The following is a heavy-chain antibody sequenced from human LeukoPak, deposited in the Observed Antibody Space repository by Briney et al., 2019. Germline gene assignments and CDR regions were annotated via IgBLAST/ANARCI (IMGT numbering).Heavy chain of an antibody. CDR3: ARALLYCSSTSCSFDY. V-gene: IGHV3-20*04. Sequence: TGGSLRLSCAASGFTFDDYGMSWVRQAPGKGLEWVSGVNWNGGSTGHADSVKGRFTISRDNAKNSLYLQMNSLRAEDTALYYCARALLYCSSTSCSFDYWGQGTLVTVSS. J-gene: IGHJ4*02. CDR2: VNWNGGST. D-gene: IGHD2-2*01. CDR1: GFTFDDYG.